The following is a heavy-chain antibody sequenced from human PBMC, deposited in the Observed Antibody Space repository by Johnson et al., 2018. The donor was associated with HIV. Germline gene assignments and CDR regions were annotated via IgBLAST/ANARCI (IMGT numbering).Heavy chain of an antibody. CDR3: AKQESAPAAGTFGACGS. Sequence: VQLVESGGGVVQPGRSLRLSCAASGFTVSSNYMSWVSQAPGKGLEWVSAISGSGGSTYYADSVKGRFTISRDNSKNTLYLQINSLRAEDTAVYYSAKQESAPAAGTFGACGSWGQGTMVTGSS. D-gene: IGHD6-13*01. J-gene: IGHJ3*02. CDR1: GFTVSSNY. V-gene: IGHV3-23*04. CDR2: ISGSGGST.